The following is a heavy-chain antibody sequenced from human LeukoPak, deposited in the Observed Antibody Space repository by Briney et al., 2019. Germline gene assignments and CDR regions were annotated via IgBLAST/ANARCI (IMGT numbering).Heavy chain of an antibody. CDR1: GYTFIIYA. J-gene: IGHJ6*02. V-gene: IGHV1-3*01. Sequence: ASVKVSCKASGYTFIIYAIHWVRQAPGQRLEWMGWIDAGSDNTRYSQKFQGRVTFTRDTSAYTAYMELSSLRSEDTAVYYCARGGVTGTRVYYYYGMDVWGQGTTVTVSS. CDR3: ARGGVTGTRVYYYYGMDV. D-gene: IGHD1-7*01. CDR2: IDAGSDNT.